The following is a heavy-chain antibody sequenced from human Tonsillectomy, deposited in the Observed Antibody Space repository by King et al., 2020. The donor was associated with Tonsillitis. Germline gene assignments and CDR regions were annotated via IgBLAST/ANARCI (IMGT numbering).Heavy chain of an antibody. CDR2: ISYDGSNK. Sequence: VKLVESGGGVVQPGRSLRLSCAASGFIFSSYAMHWVRQAPGKGLEWVAVISYDGSNKYYADSVKGRFTISRDNSKNTLYLQVNSLRPEDTAVYYCARDRGDTYYYDTGPDAFDIWGQGTMVTVSS. CDR3: ARDRGDTYYYDTGPDAFDI. J-gene: IGHJ3*02. V-gene: IGHV3-30*04. CDR1: GFIFSSYA. D-gene: IGHD3-22*01.